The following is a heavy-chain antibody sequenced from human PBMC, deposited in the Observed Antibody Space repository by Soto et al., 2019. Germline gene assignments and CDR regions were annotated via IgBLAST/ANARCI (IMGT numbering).Heavy chain of an antibody. V-gene: IGHV1-58*01. J-gene: IGHJ2*01. CDR2: IVVGSGNT. Sequence: QMRLVQSGPEVKKTGTSVKVSCKASGFTFIRSAVQWVRQARGQRLEWIGWIVVGSGNTDYAQQFDERVTITRDTSTITVYMELSSLRSEYTAVYYCAADVPAPRINIRPTDWYFDVWGRGTLVTVSS. CDR3: AADVPAPRINIRPTDWYFDV. CDR1: GFTFIRSA. D-gene: IGHD3-10*01.